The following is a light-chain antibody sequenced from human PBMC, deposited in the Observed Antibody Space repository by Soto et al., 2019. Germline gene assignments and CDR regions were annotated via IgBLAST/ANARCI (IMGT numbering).Light chain of an antibody. CDR3: QQYGSSPYT. V-gene: IGKV3-20*01. CDR1: QSVTSNY. CDR2: GAA. J-gene: IGKJ2*01. Sequence: EIVLTQYPGTLSVSSGESATLSCRASQSVTSNYVAWYQQKPGLPPRLLIFGAANRATGIPDRFSGGVSGTDFTLTISRLEPEDFALYICQQYGSSPYTFGLGTKLE.